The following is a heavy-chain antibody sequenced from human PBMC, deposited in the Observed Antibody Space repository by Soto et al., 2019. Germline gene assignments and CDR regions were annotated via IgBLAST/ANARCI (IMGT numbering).Heavy chain of an antibody. D-gene: IGHD3-10*01. CDR1: GFTFSSYG. J-gene: IGHJ6*02. CDR2: ISYDGSNK. CDR3: AKDAGIMDV. V-gene: IGHV3-30*18. Sequence: QVQLVESGGGVVQPGRSLRLSCAASGFTFSSYGMHWVRQAPGKGLEWVAVISYDGSNKYYADSVKGRFTISRDNSKNTLYLQMNSLRAEDTAVYYCAKDAGIMDVWGQGTTVTVSS.